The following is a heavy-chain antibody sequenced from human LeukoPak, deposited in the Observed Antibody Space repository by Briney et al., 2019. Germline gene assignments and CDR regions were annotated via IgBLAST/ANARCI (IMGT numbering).Heavy chain of an antibody. CDR2: IYVTGN. D-gene: IGHD3-16*02. V-gene: IGHV4-59*08. CDR1: GGSIGTYY. Sequence: SETLSLTCTVSGGSIGTYYWSWVRRSPGKGLEWIGYIYVTGNRYNPYLQSRVTISVDTSRNQFFLKMSSVTAADTAVYYYARHIGGGIEDMDVWGKGTKVTVSS. J-gene: IGHJ6*03. CDR3: ARHIGGGIEDMDV.